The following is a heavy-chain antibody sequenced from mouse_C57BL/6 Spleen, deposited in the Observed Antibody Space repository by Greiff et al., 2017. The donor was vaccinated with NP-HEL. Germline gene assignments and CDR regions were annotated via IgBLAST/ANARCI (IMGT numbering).Heavy chain of an antibody. CDR2: IYPGSGNT. CDR3: AREVHLGQGYWDD. J-gene: IGHJ2*01. CDR1: GYTFTDYY. V-gene: IGHV1-76*01. Sequence: QVQLQQSGAELVRPGASVKLSCKASGYTFTDYYINWVKQRPGQGLEWIARIYPGSGNTYYNEKFKGKATLTAEKSSSTAYMQLSSLTAEASAVECGAREVHLGQGYWDDWGQGTTLTGSS. D-gene: IGHD3-3*01.